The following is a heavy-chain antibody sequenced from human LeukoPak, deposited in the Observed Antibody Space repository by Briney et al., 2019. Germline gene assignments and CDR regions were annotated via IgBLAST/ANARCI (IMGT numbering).Heavy chain of an antibody. CDR3: ARGYDFWSGYYPPAGWFDP. J-gene: IGHJ5*02. Sequence: PSETLSLTCTVSGGSISSGDYYWSWIRQPPGKGLEWIGYIYYSGSTYYNPSLKSRVTISVDTSKNRFSLKLSSVTAADTAVYYCARGYDFWSGYYPPAGWFDPWGQGTLVTVSS. V-gene: IGHV4-30-4*08. CDR1: GGSISSGDYY. D-gene: IGHD3-3*01. CDR2: IYYSGST.